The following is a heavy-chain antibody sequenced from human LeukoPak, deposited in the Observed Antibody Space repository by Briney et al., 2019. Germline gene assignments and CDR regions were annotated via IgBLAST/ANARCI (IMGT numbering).Heavy chain of an antibody. Sequence: ASVKVSCKASGGTFSSYAISWVRQAPGQGLEWMGGIIPIFGTANYAQKFQGRVTITADKSTSTAYMELSSLRAEDTAVYYCAKVRAGKSIAAAGTVSYWGQGTLVTVSS. J-gene: IGHJ4*02. D-gene: IGHD6-13*01. V-gene: IGHV1-69*06. CDR1: GGTFSSYA. CDR3: AKVRAGKSIAAAGTVSY. CDR2: IIPIFGTA.